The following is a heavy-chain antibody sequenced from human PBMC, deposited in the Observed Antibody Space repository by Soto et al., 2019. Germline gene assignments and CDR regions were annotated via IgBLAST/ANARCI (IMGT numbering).Heavy chain of an antibody. CDR3: ARSGYYDSSGYYLFDY. V-gene: IGHV1-69*06. CDR2: IIPIFGTA. D-gene: IGHD3-22*01. CDR1: GCTFSSYA. J-gene: IGHJ4*02. Sequence: SVKVSCKASGCTFSSYAISWVRQAPGQGLEWMGGIIPIFGTANYAQKFQGRVTITAGKSTSTAYMELSSLRSEDTAVYYCARSGYYDSSGYYLFDYWGQGTLVTVSS.